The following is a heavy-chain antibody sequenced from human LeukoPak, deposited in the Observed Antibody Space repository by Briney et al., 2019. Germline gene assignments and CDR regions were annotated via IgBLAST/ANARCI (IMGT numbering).Heavy chain of an antibody. D-gene: IGHD5-12*01. V-gene: IGHV3-23*01. CDR3: AKDPSVATIIGSYYFDY. CDR2: ISGSGGST. Sequence: PGGSLRLSCAASGFTFSSDAMSWVRQAPGKGLEWVSAISGSGGSTYYADSVKCRFTISRDNSKNTLYLQMNSLRAEDTAVYYCAKDPSVATIIGSYYFDYWGQGTLVTVSS. J-gene: IGHJ4*02. CDR1: GFTFSSDA.